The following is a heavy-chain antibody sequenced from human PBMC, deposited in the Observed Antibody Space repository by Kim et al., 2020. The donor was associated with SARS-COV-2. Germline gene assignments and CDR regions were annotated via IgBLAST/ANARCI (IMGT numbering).Heavy chain of an antibody. Sequence: IYYDDTVNGRFTISSDNDKNSLYLQMNSLRAEDTAVYYCARTRLGGFDYWGQGTLVTVSS. CDR2: I. J-gene: IGHJ4*02. D-gene: IGHD2-15*01. V-gene: IGHV3-21*01. CDR3: ARTRLGGFDY.